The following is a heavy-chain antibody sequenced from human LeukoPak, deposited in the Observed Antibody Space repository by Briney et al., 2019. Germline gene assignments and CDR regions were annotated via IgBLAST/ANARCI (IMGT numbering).Heavy chain of an antibody. J-gene: IGHJ4*02. V-gene: IGHV3-74*01. CDR2: INHDGTGT. CDR3: ASVFDS. Sequence: GGSLRLSCAASGFTFSNYAMSWVRQAPGKGLVWVSGINHDGTGTYYTDSVKGRFTISRDNAKNTMSLQMNSLSAEDTAVYYCASVFDSWGQGFLVTVSS. CDR1: GFTFSNYA.